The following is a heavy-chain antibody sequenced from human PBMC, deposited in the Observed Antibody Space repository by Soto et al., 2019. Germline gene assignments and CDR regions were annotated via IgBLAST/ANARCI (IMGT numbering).Heavy chain of an antibody. D-gene: IGHD3-16*01. Sequence: GGSLRLSCAASGFNFDYYIMHWVRQRPGEGLEWVSLINWNGGRAYYADSVKGRFTISRDNAKNSLYLQMTGLRIEDTALYYCAKHMGGVSTSRYGMDVWGQGTMVTVS. J-gene: IGHJ6*02. CDR2: INWNGGRA. V-gene: IGHV3-43*01. CDR1: GFNFDYYI. CDR3: AKHMGGVSTSRYGMDV.